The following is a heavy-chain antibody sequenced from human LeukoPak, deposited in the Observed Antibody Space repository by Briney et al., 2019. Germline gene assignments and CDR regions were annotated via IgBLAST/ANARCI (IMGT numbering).Heavy chain of an antibody. V-gene: IGHV1-2*02. J-gene: IGHJ5*02. CDR3: GRGGYYNTSGYHYVQGFDP. CDR1: GYTFTYYY. D-gene: IGHD3-22*01. CDR2: IHPNSGVT. Sequence: ASVKVSCKASGYTFTYYYIHWVRQAPGQGLEWMGWIHPNSGVTNSAQKLQGRVTMTRDTSITTVNMELNRLRSDDTAVYYCGRGGYYNTSGYHYVQGFDPWGQGTLVTVSS.